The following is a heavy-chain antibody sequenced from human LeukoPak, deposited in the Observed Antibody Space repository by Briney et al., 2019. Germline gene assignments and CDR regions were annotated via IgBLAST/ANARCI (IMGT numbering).Heavy chain of an antibody. D-gene: IGHD3-22*01. Sequence: ASVKVSCKASGYTFTGYYMHWVRQAPGQGLERMGWINPNSGGTNYAQKFQGRVTMTRDTSISTAYMELSRLRSDDTAVYYCASATYYYDSSGYYYYYGMDVWGQGTTVTVSS. CDR1: GYTFTGYY. J-gene: IGHJ6*02. V-gene: IGHV1-2*02. CDR3: ASATYYYDSSGYYYYYGMDV. CDR2: INPNSGGT.